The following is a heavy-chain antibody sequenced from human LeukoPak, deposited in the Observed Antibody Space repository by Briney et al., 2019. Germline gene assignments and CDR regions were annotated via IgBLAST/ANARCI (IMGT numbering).Heavy chain of an antibody. Sequence: GGSLRLSCAASGFTFDDYAMHWVRQAPGKGLEWVSGINWNSGGIGYADSVKGRFTISRDNAKNSLYLQMNSLRAEDTALYYCAKDGIAVAGIRGYYFDYWGQGTLVTVSS. V-gene: IGHV3-9*01. CDR2: INWNSGGI. CDR1: GFTFDDYA. D-gene: IGHD6-19*01. J-gene: IGHJ4*02. CDR3: AKDGIAVAGIRGYYFDY.